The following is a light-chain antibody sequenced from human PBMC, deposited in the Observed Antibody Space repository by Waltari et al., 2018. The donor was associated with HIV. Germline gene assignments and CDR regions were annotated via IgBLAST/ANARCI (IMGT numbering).Light chain of an antibody. CDR3: QHYGN. Sequence: IEWTQSPGNLSLSPGERATLSCRASQSVSSTYLAWHQQKPGQAPRLLISGAATGATGIPDRFSGSESGTDFTLTISRLEPEDSALYYCQHYGNFGGGTKVEI. CDR2: GAA. J-gene: IGKJ4*01. CDR1: QSVSSTY. V-gene: IGKV3-20*01.